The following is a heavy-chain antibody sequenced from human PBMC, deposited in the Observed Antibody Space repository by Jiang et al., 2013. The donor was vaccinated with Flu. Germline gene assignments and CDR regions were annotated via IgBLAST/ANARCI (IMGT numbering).Heavy chain of an antibody. J-gene: IGHJ5*02. V-gene: IGHV6-1*01. CDR3: ARVGRGLYDFWSGYYKGWFDP. Sequence: QTLSLTCAISGDSVSSNSAAWNWIRQSPSRGLEWLGRTYYRSKWYNDYAVSVKSRITINPDTSKNQFSLQLNSVTPEDTAVYYCARVGRGLYDFWSGYYKGWFDPWGQGTLVTVSS. D-gene: IGHD3-3*01. CDR1: GDSVSSNSAA. CDR2: TYYRSKWYN.